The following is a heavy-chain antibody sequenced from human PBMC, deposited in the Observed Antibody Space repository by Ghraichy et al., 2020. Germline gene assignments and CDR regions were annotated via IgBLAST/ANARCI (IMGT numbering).Heavy chain of an antibody. CDR3: ASGGGILAGYYFSYYGMDV. CDR1: GGSFSGYY. D-gene: IGHD3-9*01. CDR2: INHSGST. V-gene: IGHV4-34*01. J-gene: IGHJ6*04. Sequence: SETLSLTCAVYGGSFSGYYWSWIRQPPGKGLEWIGEINHSGSTNYNPSLKSRVTISVDTSKNQFSLKLSSVTAADTAVYYCASGGGILAGYYFSYYGMDVGGKGTTVTVPT.